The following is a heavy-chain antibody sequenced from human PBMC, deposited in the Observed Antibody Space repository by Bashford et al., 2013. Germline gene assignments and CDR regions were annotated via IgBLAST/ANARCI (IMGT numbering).Heavy chain of an antibody. CDR2: IGGSGGST. J-gene: IGHJ6*02. D-gene: IGHD6-6*01. CDR3: AREAWQQLVRFPYYYGMDV. V-gene: IGHV3-23*01. Sequence: VRQAPGKGLEWVSSIGGSGGSTYYADSVKGRFTISRDNSKNTLSLQMNSLRAEDTAIYYCAREAWQQLVRFPYYYGMDVWGQGTTVTVSS.